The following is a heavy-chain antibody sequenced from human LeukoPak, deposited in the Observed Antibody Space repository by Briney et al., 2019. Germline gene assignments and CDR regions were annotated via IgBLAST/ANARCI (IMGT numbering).Heavy chain of an antibody. CDR3: ARLYCSSTSCYGVSGMDV. D-gene: IGHD2-2*01. CDR2: ISSSGSTI. J-gene: IGHJ6*02. CDR1: GFTFSSYS. V-gene: IGHV3-48*04. Sequence: GGSLRLSCAASGFTFSSYSMNWVRQAPGKGLEWVSYISSSGSTIYYADSVKGRFTISRDNAKNSLYLQMNSLRAEDTAVYYCARLYCSSTSCYGVSGMDVWGQGTTVTVSS.